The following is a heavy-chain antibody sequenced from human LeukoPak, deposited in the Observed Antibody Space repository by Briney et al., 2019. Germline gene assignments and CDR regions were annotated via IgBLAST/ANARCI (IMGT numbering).Heavy chain of an antibody. V-gene: IGHV4-39*01. CDR2: IYYSGNT. Sequence: SETLSLTCAVSGGSISTSNSYWGWIRRPPGKGLEWVGSIYYSGNTHYNPSLKSRVTISVDTSKNQFSLKLSSVTAADTAVYYCARLPTVTFFDYWGQGTLVTVSS. CDR1: GGSISTSNSY. D-gene: IGHD4-17*01. CDR3: ARLPTVTFFDY. J-gene: IGHJ4*02.